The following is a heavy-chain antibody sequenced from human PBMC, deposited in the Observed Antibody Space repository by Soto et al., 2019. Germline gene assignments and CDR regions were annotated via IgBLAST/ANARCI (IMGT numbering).Heavy chain of an antibody. V-gene: IGHV1-46*01. D-gene: IGHD3-22*01. J-gene: IGHJ4*02. CDR3: ARAAQYYYDSSGYYYDFFDY. CDR1: GYTFTSYY. Sequence: ASVKVSCKAPGYTFTSYYMHWVRQAPGQGLEWMGIINPSGGSTSYAQKFQGRVTMTRDTSTSTVYMELSSLRSEDTAVYYCARAAQYYYDSSGYYYDFFDYWGQGTLVTVSS. CDR2: INPSGGST.